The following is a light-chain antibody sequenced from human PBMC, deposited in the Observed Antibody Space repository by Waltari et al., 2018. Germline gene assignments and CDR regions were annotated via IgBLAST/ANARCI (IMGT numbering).Light chain of an antibody. J-gene: IGKJ4*01. CDR1: QTLLHSDGITY. CDR3: IQGTHWVT. Sequence: DVVLTQSPLSLTVSPGQSVSISSRSSQTLLHSDGITYFSWLHQRPGQSPRRLIYQISERASGVPDRFTGSGSGTEFTLEIASVQTDDAGVYFCIQGTHWVTFGGGTKLDI. CDR2: QIS. V-gene: IGKV2-30*02.